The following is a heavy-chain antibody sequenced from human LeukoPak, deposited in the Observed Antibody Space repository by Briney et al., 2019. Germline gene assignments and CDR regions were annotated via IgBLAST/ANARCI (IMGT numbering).Heavy chain of an antibody. Sequence: SETLSLTCAVYGGSFSDYYWSWIRQPPGKGLEWIGEINHSGSTNYNPSLKSRVTISVDTSKNQFSLKLSSVTAADTAVYYCARYGPGQLERRNPLDIWGQGTMVTVSS. D-gene: IGHD1-1*01. J-gene: IGHJ3*02. CDR2: INHSGST. V-gene: IGHV4-34*01. CDR3: ARYGPGQLERRNPLDI. CDR1: GGSFSDYY.